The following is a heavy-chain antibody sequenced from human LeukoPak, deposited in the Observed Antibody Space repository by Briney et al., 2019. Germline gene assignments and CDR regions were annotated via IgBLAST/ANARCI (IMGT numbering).Heavy chain of an antibody. D-gene: IGHD3-10*01. V-gene: IGHV4-39*01. Sequence: PETLCLTCTVSGGSISSSSYYWGRIRQSPGKGLEWIGSMYYSGSIYYNPSLKRRIPASVDTSKNQFSLKLSSVSAADTAVYYCARQGPMVRGQGDAYFQHWGQGTL. J-gene: IGHJ1*01. CDR3: ARQGPMVRGQGDAYFQH. CDR2: MYYSGSI. CDR1: GGSISSSSYY.